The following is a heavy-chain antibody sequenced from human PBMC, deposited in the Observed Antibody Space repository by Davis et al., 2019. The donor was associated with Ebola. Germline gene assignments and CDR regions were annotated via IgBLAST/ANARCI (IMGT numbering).Heavy chain of an antibody. J-gene: IGHJ6*02. CDR2: ISYDGSNK. CDR1: GFTFSSYA. CDR3: ARVGHYYYYGMDV. D-gene: IGHD1-26*01. Sequence: GESLKISCAASGFTFSSYAMHWVRQAPGKGLEWVAVISYDGSNKYYADSVKGRFTISRDNSKNTLYLQMNSLRSEDTAVYYCARVGHYYYYGMDVWGQGTTVTVSS. V-gene: IGHV3-30-3*01.